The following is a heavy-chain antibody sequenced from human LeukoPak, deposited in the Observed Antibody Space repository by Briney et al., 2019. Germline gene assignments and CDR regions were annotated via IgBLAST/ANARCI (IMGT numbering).Heavy chain of an antibody. Sequence: ASVKVSCKASGGTFSSYAISWVRQAPGQGLEWMGGIIPIFGTANYALKFQGRVTITADESTSTAYMELSSLRSEDTAVCYCATDLLGKVAHLHRSYHWGQGTLVTVSS. J-gene: IGHJ4*02. CDR1: GGTFSSYA. CDR2: IIPIFGTA. CDR3: ATDLLGKVAHLHRSYH. V-gene: IGHV1-69*13. D-gene: IGHD2-21*01.